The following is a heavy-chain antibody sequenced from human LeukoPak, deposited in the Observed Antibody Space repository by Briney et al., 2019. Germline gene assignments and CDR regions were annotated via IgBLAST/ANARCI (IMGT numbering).Heavy chain of an antibody. CDR3: AKALYYYDSSGYYFDY. J-gene: IGHJ4*02. CDR2: ISGSGGST. Sequence: GGPLRLSCAASGFTFSSYAMSWVRQAPGKGLEWVSAISGSGGSTYYADSVKGRFTISRDNSKNTLYLQMNSLRAEDTAVYYCAKALYYYDSSGYYFDYWGQGTLVTVSS. CDR1: GFTFSSYA. V-gene: IGHV3-23*01. D-gene: IGHD3-22*01.